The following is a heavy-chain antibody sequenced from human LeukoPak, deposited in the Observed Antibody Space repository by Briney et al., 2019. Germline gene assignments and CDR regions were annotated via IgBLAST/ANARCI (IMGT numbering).Heavy chain of an antibody. J-gene: IGHJ4*02. V-gene: IGHV3-30*12. Sequence: GMSLRLSCAASGFTFSNHGMHWVRQAPGKGLEWVAVISYDGSNKYYADSVKGRFTISRDNSKNTLYLQMNSLRAEDTAVYYCAREAAAGWYWGQGTLVTVSS. D-gene: IGHD6-13*01. CDR1: GFTFSNHG. CDR2: ISYDGSNK. CDR3: AREAAAGWY.